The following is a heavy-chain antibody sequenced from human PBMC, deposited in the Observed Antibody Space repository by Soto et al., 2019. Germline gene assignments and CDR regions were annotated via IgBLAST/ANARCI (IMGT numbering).Heavy chain of an antibody. CDR3: ARAWGDPRLRREKNWFDP. Sequence: NPSETLSLTCTVSGGSISSGDYYWSWIRQPPGKGLEWIGYIYYSGSTYYNPSLKSRVTISVDTSKNQFSLKLSSVTAADTAVYYCARAWGDPRLRREKNWFDPWGQGTLVTVSS. CDR1: GGSISSGDYY. CDR2: IYYSGST. J-gene: IGHJ5*02. D-gene: IGHD2-21*02. V-gene: IGHV4-30-4*01.